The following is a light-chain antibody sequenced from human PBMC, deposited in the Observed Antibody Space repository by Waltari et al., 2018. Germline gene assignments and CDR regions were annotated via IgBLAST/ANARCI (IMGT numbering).Light chain of an antibody. V-gene: IGKV3-11*01. Sequence: EIVLTQSPATLSLSPGESATLPCRASQRVSSYLAWYQQKPGQAPRLLIYDASNRATGIPARFVGSGSGTDFTLTISSLEPEDFAVYYCQERSNWPGGSFGGGTKVEIK. J-gene: IGKJ4*01. CDR3: QERSNWPGGS. CDR2: DAS. CDR1: QRVSSY.